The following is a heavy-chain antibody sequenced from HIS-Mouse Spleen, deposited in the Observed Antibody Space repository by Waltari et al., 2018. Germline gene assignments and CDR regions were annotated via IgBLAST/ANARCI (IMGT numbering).Heavy chain of an antibody. Sequence: QVQLVESGGGVVQPGRSVRLSCAASGFTFSSYGLPWVRQAPGKGLEGVAVISYDGSNKYYADSVKGRFTISRDNSKNTLYLQMNSLRAEDTAVYYCAKEYSSSHNWFDPWGQGTLVTVSS. CDR3: AKEYSSSHNWFDP. V-gene: IGHV3-30*18. CDR1: GFTFSSYG. D-gene: IGHD6-13*01. J-gene: IGHJ5*02. CDR2: ISYDGSNK.